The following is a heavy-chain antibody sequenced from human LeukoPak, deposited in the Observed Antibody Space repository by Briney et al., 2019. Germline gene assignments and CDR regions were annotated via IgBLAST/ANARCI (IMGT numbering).Heavy chain of an antibody. CDR3: ARDCGGGSCYGPYDAFDI. CDR1: GFTFSSYE. J-gene: IGHJ3*02. D-gene: IGHD2-15*01. V-gene: IGHV3-48*03. CDR2: ISSSGSTI. Sequence: PGGSLRLSCAASGFTFSSYEMNWVRQAPGKGLEWVSYISSSGSTIYYACPVNGRFTISRDNSKHSLYLQMYSLRAEAAAVYYCARDCGGGSCYGPYDAFDIWGRGTMVPVSS.